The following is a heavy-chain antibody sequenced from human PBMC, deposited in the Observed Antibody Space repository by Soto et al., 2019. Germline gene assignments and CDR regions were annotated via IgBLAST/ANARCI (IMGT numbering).Heavy chain of an antibody. CDR1: GYTFTTYG. CDR3: VREVEVGGCVFLGF. J-gene: IGHJ4*02. Sequence: ASVKVSCKASGYTFTTYGISWVRQAPGQGLEWMGWISAFSGDTHFAQNFQGRVTLTRDTSTSTAYMELGSLGSDDTAVYYCVREVEVGGCVFLGFWGQGTLVTVSS. V-gene: IGHV1-18*01. CDR2: ISAFSGDT. D-gene: IGHD2-15*01.